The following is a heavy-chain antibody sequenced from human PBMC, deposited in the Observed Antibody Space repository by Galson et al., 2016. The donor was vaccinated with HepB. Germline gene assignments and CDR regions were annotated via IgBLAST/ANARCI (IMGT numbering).Heavy chain of an antibody. D-gene: IGHD6-19*01. V-gene: IGHV3-30*04. CDR3: AVSSGWRPEFDY. J-gene: IGHJ4*02. Sequence: SLRLSCAASGFTFRTHAVHWVRQAPGKGLEWVGDSKYYPDSVKGRFTISRGNSKNTLYLQMNSLRAEDTAVYYCAVSSGWRPEFDYWGQGTLVTVSS. CDR1: GFTFRTHA. CDR2: SK.